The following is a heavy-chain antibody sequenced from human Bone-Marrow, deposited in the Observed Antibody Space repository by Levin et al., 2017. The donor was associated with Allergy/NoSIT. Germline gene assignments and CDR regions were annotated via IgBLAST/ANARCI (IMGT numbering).Heavy chain of an antibody. CDR1: GGTFNSYA. CDR2: IMPMLGTS. V-gene: IGHV1-69*13. J-gene: IGHJ6*02. Sequence: GASVKVSCKASGGTFNSYAISWVRQAPGQGPEWMGGIMPMLGTSNYAQNFQDRVTITADEATNTAYMELRSLRADDTAVYYCARGRGYYYYNYIDVWGQGTTVTVSS. D-gene: IGHD3-10*01. CDR3: ARGRGYYYYNYIDV.